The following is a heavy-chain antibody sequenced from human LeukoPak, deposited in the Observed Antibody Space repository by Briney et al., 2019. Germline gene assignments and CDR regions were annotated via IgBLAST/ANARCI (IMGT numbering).Heavy chain of an antibody. CDR2: INWNGGST. Sequence: GGSLRLSCAASGFTFYDYGMSWVRQAPGKGLGWVSGINWNGGSTGYADSVKGRFTISRDNAKNSLYLQMNSLRAEDTALYYCAREGFYYGSGSFDYWGQGTLVTVSS. D-gene: IGHD3-10*01. CDR1: GFTFYDYG. V-gene: IGHV3-20*04. J-gene: IGHJ4*02. CDR3: AREGFYYGSGSFDY.